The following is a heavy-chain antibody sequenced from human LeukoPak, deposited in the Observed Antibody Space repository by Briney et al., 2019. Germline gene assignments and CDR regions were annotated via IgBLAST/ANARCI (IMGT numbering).Heavy chain of an antibody. CDR1: GFTFSSSG. CDR3: AKPAYCGGDCNSSPFQH. Sequence: PGGSLRLSCSASGFTFSSSGMDWVRQAPGKGLEWVAFVSYDGGKKYYADSVKGRITISRDNSKNTLYLQMNSLRAEATAVYYCAKPAYCGGDCNSSPFQHWGQGSLVTVSS. V-gene: IGHV3-30*18. D-gene: IGHD2-21*02. CDR2: VSYDGGKK. J-gene: IGHJ1*01.